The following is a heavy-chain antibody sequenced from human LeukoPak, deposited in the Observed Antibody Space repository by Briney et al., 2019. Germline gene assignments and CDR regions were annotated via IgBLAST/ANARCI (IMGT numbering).Heavy chain of an antibody. Sequence: ASVKVSCKASGGTFISYAISWVRQAPGQGLEWMGGIIPIFGTANYAQKFQGRVTITADESTSTAYMELSSLRSEDTAVYYCARGHCSGGSCYYFDYWGQGTLVTVSS. D-gene: IGHD2-15*01. CDR3: ARGHCSGGSCYYFDY. V-gene: IGHV1-69*13. CDR2: IIPIFGTA. CDR1: GGTFISYA. J-gene: IGHJ4*02.